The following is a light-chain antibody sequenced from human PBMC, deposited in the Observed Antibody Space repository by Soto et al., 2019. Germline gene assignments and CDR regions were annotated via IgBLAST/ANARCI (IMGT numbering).Light chain of an antibody. V-gene: IGLV2-14*01. CDR1: SRDVGVYNY. Sequence: QSALTQPASVSGSPGQSITISCTGTSRDVGVYNYGSWYQQHPGKATKLMIYDVSNRPSGVSNRFSGSKSGNTASLFISGLQAEDEADYYCSSYTSSSTLVFGTGTKVTVL. CDR2: DVS. J-gene: IGLJ1*01. CDR3: SSYTSSSTLV.